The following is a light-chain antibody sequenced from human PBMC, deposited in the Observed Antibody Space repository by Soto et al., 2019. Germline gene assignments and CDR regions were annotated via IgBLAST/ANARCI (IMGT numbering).Light chain of an antibody. Sequence: DIQITQSLSTLSGSVGDRVTITCRASQTISSWLAWYQQKPGKAPKLLIYKASTLKSGVPSRFSGIGSGTEFTLTISSLQPDNLATYYCQHYNSDSEAFGQGTKVQLK. CDR2: KAS. CDR3: QHYNSDSEA. CDR1: QTISSW. V-gene: IGKV1-5*03. J-gene: IGKJ1*01.